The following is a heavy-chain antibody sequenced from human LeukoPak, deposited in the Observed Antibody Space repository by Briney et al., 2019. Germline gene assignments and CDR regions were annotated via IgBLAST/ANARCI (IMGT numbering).Heavy chain of an antibody. J-gene: IGHJ4*02. Sequence: GRSLRLSCAASAFTFSNYTMHLVRQAPGKGLEWVAVISYDGSNKYYADSVKGRFTISRDNSKNTLYLQMNSLRGEDTAVYYCARIPRTWLRFPYFDYWGQGTLVTVSS. D-gene: IGHD5-12*01. CDR3: ARIPRTWLRFPYFDY. CDR1: AFTFSNYT. CDR2: ISYDGSNK. V-gene: IGHV3-30-3*01.